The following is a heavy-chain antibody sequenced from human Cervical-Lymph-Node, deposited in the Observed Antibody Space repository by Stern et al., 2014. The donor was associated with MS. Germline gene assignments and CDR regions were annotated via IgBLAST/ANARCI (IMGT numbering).Heavy chain of an antibody. Sequence: VQLVESGGALVKPGGSLRLSCKASGLTFSNFWMTWVRQAPGKGLEWVGRIKSKTDGGTIDYAEPVKGRFTIARDDSKNTLYVEMNILTTDDTAVYYCTTDRRNPYYAMDVWGQGTTVTVSS. CDR2: IKSKTDGGTI. CDR1: GLTFSNFW. J-gene: IGHJ6*02. D-gene: IGHD6-6*01. V-gene: IGHV3-15*02. CDR3: TTDRRNPYYAMDV.